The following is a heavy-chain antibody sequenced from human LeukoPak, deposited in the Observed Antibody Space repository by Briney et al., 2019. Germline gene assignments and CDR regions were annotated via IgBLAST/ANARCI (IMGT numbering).Heavy chain of an antibody. J-gene: IGHJ5*02. CDR1: GGSISNYY. D-gene: IGHD3-3*01. CDR2: VDPSGST. V-gene: IGHV4-4*07. CDR3: ARALQIFGVDYNWFDP. Sequence: PSETLSLTCTVSGGSISNYYWSWIRQPPGKGLEWIGRVDPSGSTYYNPSLKSRITMSVDTSKSQFSLNLYSVTAADTAVYYCARALQIFGVDYNWFDPWGQGTLVTVSS.